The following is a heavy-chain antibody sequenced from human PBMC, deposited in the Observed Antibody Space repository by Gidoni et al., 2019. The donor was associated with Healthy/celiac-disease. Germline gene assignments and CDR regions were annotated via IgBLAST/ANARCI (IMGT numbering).Heavy chain of an antibody. J-gene: IGHJ4*02. CDR1: GSSFTSYW. CDR3: ARCGIDYGDYPPSDFDY. Sequence: EVQLVQSGAEVKKLGESLKISCKGSGSSFTSYWIGWVRQMPGEGLEWMGIIYHGDYDTRYSPSFQGQVTISADKSISTADLQWSSLKASDTAMYYCARCGIDYGDYPPSDFDYWGQGTLVTVSS. V-gene: IGHV5-51*01. D-gene: IGHD4-17*01. CDR2: IYHGDYDT.